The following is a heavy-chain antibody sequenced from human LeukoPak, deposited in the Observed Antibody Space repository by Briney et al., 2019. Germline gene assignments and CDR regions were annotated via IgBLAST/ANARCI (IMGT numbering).Heavy chain of an antibody. Sequence: SETLSLTCTVSGYSISSGYYWGWIRQPPGKGLEWIGSIYHSGSTYYNPSLKSRVTISVDTSKNQFSLKLSSVTAADTAVYYCARADNGAQGYFDYWGQGTLVTVSS. J-gene: IGHJ4*02. CDR1: GYSISSGYY. D-gene: IGHD4-17*01. CDR3: ARADNGAQGYFDY. CDR2: IYHSGST. V-gene: IGHV4-38-2*02.